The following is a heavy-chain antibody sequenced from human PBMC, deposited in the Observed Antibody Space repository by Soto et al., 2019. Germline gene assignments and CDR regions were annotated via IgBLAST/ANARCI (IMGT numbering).Heavy chain of an antibody. CDR2: ISGSGTNT. Sequence: DVQLLESGGTLGQPGGSLRLSCVVSGFTFAGQSMSWVRQAPGKGLEWVASISGSGTNTFYVDSVKGRFTISRDNSKDTLYLQMDSLRAGVSASYYCAKSYEYVWRNNRYSAYLASWGQGPRVTVSS. CDR3: AKSYEYVWRNNRYSAYLAS. CDR1: GFTFAGQS. V-gene: IGHV3-23*01. J-gene: IGHJ1*01. D-gene: IGHD3-16*02.